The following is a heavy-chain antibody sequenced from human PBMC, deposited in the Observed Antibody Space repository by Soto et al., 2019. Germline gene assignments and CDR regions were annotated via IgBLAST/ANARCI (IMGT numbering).Heavy chain of an antibody. CDR3: ARDTTYGSGTPLVWFEP. CDR2: ISSDGSNK. V-gene: IGHV3-30-3*01. Sequence: QVQLVESGGGVVQPGRSLRLSCAASGFTFSSYAMHWVRQAPGKGRGWVAVISSDGSNKYYADSVKGRFTISIENSKNTLYQTINSLRAEDTAVYYCARDTTYGSGTPLVWFEPWGQGTLVNVSS. D-gene: IGHD3-10*01. CDR1: GFTFSSYA. J-gene: IGHJ5*02.